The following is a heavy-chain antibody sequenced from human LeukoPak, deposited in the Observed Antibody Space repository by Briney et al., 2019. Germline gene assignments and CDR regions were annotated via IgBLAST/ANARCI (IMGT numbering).Heavy chain of an antibody. V-gene: IGHV1-69*05. J-gene: IGHJ6*03. Sequence: SVKVSCKASGGTFSSYAISWVRQAPGQGLEWMGGIIPIFGTANYAQKFQGRVTITTDESTSTAYMELSSLRSGDTAVYYCARDREYGSGSYYDYYYYYMDVWGKGTTVTVSS. CDR2: IIPIFGTA. CDR3: ARDREYGSGSYYDYYYYYMDV. D-gene: IGHD3-10*01. CDR1: GGTFSSYA.